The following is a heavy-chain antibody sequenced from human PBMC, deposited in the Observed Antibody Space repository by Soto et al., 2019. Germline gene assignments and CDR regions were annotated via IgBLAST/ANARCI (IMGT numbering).Heavy chain of an antibody. V-gene: IGHV3-30*18. J-gene: IGHJ4*02. CDR2: TSYDETTK. Sequence: QVQLVESGGGVVQPGRSLRLSCAASGFTFSAYGMHWVRQAPGKGLEWVAVTSYDETTKYYVDSVKGRFTISRDNSKNTLYLQMNILRTEDTAVYDGAKEIGGGPPFYSWGKGTLVTVSS. CDR1: GFTFSAYG. D-gene: IGHD2-15*01. CDR3: AKEIGGGPPFYS.